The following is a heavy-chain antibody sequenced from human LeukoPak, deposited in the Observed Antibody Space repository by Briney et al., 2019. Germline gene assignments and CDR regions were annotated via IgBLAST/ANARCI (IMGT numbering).Heavy chain of an antibody. CDR3: ASTGGSYGEYYFDY. Sequence: SETLSLTCTVSGYSISSGYYWGWIRQPPGKGLEWIGYIYYSGSTNYNPSLKSRVTISVDTSKNQFSLKLSSVTAADTAVYYCASTGGSYGEYYFDYWGQGTLVTVSS. CDR2: IYYSGST. CDR1: GYSISSGYY. V-gene: IGHV4-61*01. J-gene: IGHJ4*02. D-gene: IGHD1-26*01.